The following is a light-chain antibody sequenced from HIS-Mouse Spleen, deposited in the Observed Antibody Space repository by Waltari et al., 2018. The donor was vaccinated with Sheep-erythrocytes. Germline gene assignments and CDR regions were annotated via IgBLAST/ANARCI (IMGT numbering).Light chain of an antibody. J-gene: IGLJ2*01. V-gene: IGLV1-44*01. CDR3: AAWDDSLNGVV. CDR2: SNN. CDR1: SSNIGRNT. Sequence: QSVLTQPPSASGTPAQRVTIPCSGSSSNIGRNTVTWYQQLPGTAPKLLIYSNNQRPSGVPDRFSGSKSGTSASLAISGLQSEDEADYYCAAWDDSLNGVVFGGGTKLTVL.